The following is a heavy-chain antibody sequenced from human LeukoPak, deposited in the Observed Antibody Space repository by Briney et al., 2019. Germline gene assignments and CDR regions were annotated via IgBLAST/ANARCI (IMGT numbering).Heavy chain of an antibody. CDR3: ARGRGIAEWFDP. CDR2: IKQDGSEK. Sequence: GGSLRLSCAASGFTFSSYWMSWVRRAPGKGLEWVANIKQDGSEKYNVDSVKGRFTISRDNAKNSLYLQMDSLRAEDTAVYYCARGRGIAEWFDPWGQGTLVTVSS. CDR1: GFTFSSYW. V-gene: IGHV3-7*01. J-gene: IGHJ5*02. D-gene: IGHD6-13*01.